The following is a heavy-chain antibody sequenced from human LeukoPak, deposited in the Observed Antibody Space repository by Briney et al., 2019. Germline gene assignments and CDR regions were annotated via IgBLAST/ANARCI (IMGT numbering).Heavy chain of an antibody. Sequence: GESLKISCKGLGYSFSTYWNAWVRQRPGKGLEWMGIIYPGGSETRYDPSFQGQVTISADTSTSTAYLQWSSLRASDTAMYYCARASRDGYNQNFDHWGRGTQVTVSS. D-gene: IGHD5-24*01. CDR2: IYPGGSET. CDR3: ARASRDGYNQNFDH. CDR1: GYSFSTYW. V-gene: IGHV5-51*01. J-gene: IGHJ4*02.